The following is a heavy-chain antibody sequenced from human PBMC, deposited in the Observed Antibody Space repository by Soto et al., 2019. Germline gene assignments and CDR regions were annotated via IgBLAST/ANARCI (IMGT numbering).Heavy chain of an antibody. CDR2: IKQDGSEK. D-gene: IGHD2-21*02. V-gene: IGHV3-7*01. Sequence: PGGSLRLSCAASGFTFSSYWMSWVRQAPGKGLEWVANIKQDGSEKNYVDSVKGRFTISRDNAKNTLYLQMNGLRAEDTALYYCARWFTGGNFDYFDYWGQGTQVTVSS. CDR3: ARWFTGGNFDYFDY. J-gene: IGHJ4*02. CDR1: GFTFSSYW.